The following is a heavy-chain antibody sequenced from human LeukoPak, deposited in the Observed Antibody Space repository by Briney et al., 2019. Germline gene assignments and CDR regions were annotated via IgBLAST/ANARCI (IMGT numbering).Heavy chain of an antibody. CDR1: GFTFSSYA. Sequence: PGGPLRLSCAASGFTFSSYAMSWVRQAPGKGLEWVSAISGSGGSTYYADSVKGRFTISRDNSKNTLYPQMNSLRAEDTAVYYCAKQDILTGYSTFDYWGQGTLVTVSS. CDR2: ISGSGGST. D-gene: IGHD3-9*01. J-gene: IGHJ4*02. V-gene: IGHV3-23*01. CDR3: AKQDILTGYSTFDY.